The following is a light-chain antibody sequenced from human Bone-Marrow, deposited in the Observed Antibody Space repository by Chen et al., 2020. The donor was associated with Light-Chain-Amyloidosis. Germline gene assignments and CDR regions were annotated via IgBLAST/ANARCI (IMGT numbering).Light chain of an antibody. CDR1: QSVSSN. CDR2: GAS. J-gene: IGKJ1*01. Sequence: EIAMTQSPDTLSVSPGERATLSCRASQSVSSNLAWYQQKPGQAPRLLIYGASTRATGIPARFSGSGSGTEFTLTISSMQSEDFAVYYCQQYNNWWTFGQGTKVEIK. CDR3: QQYNNWWT. V-gene: IGKV3-15*01.